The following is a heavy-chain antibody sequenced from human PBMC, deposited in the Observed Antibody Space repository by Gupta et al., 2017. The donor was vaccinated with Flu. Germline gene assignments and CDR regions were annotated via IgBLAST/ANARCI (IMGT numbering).Heavy chain of an antibody. D-gene: IGHD3-22*01. CDR1: GGTFSGYY. CDR3: ARGVGVFSQDSSGYYQYNWFDP. V-gene: IGHV4-34*01. Sequence: VQLQQWGAGLMKPSETLSLTCAVYGGTFSGYYWSWIRQPPGKGLAWIGEINHSGSTNYNPSLKGRVTISVDTSKNQFSLKLSSVTAADTAVYYCARGVGVFSQDSSGYYQYNWFDPWGQGTLVTVSS. J-gene: IGHJ5*02. CDR2: INHSGST.